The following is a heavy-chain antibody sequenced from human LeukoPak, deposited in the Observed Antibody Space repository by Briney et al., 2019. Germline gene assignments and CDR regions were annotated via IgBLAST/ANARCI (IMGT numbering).Heavy chain of an antibody. Sequence: SETLSLTCTVSGDSISSYYWSWIRQPPGMGLEWSGYIYYSGSTNYNPSLKSRVTISVDTSKNQFSLKLSSVTAADTAVYYCARQSGYSSSFDYWAREPWSPSPQ. CDR1: GDSISSYY. V-gene: IGHV4-59*08. D-gene: IGHD6-6*01. CDR2: IYYSGST. CDR3: ARQSGYSSSFDY. J-gene: IGHJ4*02.